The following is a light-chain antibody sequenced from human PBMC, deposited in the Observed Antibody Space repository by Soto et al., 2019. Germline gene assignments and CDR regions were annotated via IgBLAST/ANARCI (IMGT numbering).Light chain of an antibody. V-gene: IGKV3-11*01. CDR1: QSVSSY. J-gene: IGKJ2*01. CDR3: QQRSNWPPYT. CDR2: DAS. Sequence: EIVLTQSPGTLSVSPGERATLSCRASQSVSSYLAWYQQKPGQAPRLLIYDASNRATGIPARFSGSGSGTDFTLTISSLEPEDFAVYYCQQRSNWPPYTVGQGTKVDSK.